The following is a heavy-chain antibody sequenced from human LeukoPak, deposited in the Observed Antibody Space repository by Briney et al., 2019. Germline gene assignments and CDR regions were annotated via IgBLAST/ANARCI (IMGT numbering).Heavy chain of an antibody. CDR3: ARLLNYDDLDY. D-gene: IGHD3-22*01. CDR2: IYPGDSDT. J-gene: IGHJ4*02. Sequence: GGSLKISCKGSGYSFTNYWIGGVRQLPGKGLEWMGIIYPGDSDTRYSPSFQGQVTISADKSITTAYLQWSSLKASDTAMYYCARLLNYDDLDYWGQGTLVTVSS. CDR1: GYSFTNYW. V-gene: IGHV5-51*01.